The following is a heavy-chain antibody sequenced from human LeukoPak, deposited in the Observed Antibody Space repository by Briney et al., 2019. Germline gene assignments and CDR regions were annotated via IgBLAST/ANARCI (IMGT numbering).Heavy chain of an antibody. CDR2: ISYEGDNK. D-gene: IGHD5-12*01. CDR1: GFTFSSYA. Sequence: GSLRLSCAASGFTFSSYALHWVRQAPGKGLDWVATISYEGDNKYYADSLKGRFTISRDNSKNTLYLQMNSLRGEDTAVYFCARGRNVVATSGYFDYWGQGTLVTVSS. CDR3: ARGRNVVATSGYFDY. J-gene: IGHJ4*02. V-gene: IGHV3-30-3*01.